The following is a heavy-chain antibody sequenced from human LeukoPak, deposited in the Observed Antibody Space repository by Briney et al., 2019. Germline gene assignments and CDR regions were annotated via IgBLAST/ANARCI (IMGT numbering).Heavy chain of an antibody. Sequence: PGGSLRLSCAASGFTFDDYAMHWVRHAPGKGLEWVSGISWNSGSIGYADSVEGRFTISRDNAKNSLYLQMNSLRAEDTALYYCAKDTFGYSSSWYSRHGMDVWGQGTTVTVSS. J-gene: IGHJ6*02. CDR2: ISWNSGSI. CDR1: GFTFDDYA. CDR3: AKDTFGYSSSWYSRHGMDV. D-gene: IGHD6-13*01. V-gene: IGHV3-9*01.